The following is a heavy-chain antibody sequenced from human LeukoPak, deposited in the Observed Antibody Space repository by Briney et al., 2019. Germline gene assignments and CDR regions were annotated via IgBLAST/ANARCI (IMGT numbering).Heavy chain of an antibody. D-gene: IGHD3-22*01. Sequence: PGGSLRLSCAASGSTFSGYWTSWVRQAPGKGLEWVANIKQDGSEKYYVDSVKGRFTISRDNAKNSLYLQMNSLRAEDTAVYYCARVRDPRQYYYDNSGYRNAFDIWGQGTMVTVSS. CDR2: IKQDGSEK. CDR3: ARVRDPRQYYYDNSGYRNAFDI. J-gene: IGHJ3*02. CDR1: GSTFSGYW. V-gene: IGHV3-7*01.